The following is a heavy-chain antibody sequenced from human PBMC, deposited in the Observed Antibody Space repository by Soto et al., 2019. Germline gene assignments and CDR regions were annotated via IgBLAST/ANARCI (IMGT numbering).Heavy chain of an antibody. CDR1: GFTFSSYG. Sequence: QVQLVESGGGVVQPGRSLRLSCAASGFTFSSYGMHWVRQAPGKGLVGVAVIWYDGSNKYYADSVKGRFTSSRANSKNTLYLQMNSLRAADSAVYNCARSDYNYYYYGMDVWGQGTTVAVSS. V-gene: IGHV3-33*01. CDR2: IWYDGSNK. J-gene: IGHJ6*02. D-gene: IGHD4-4*01. CDR3: ARSDYNYYYYGMDV.